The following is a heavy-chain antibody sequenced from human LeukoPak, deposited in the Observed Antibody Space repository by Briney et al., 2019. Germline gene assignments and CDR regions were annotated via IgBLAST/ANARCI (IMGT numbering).Heavy chain of an antibody. CDR1: GYSFTSYW. CDR3: ASFYCSSTSCYGLDY. D-gene: IGHD2-2*01. Sequence: GESLKISCKGSGYSFTSYWIGWVRQMPGKGLEWMGIIYPGDSDTRYSPSFQGQVTISADKSISTAYPQWSSLKASDTAMYYCASFYCSSTSCYGLDYWGQGTLVTVSS. CDR2: IYPGDSDT. V-gene: IGHV5-51*01. J-gene: IGHJ4*02.